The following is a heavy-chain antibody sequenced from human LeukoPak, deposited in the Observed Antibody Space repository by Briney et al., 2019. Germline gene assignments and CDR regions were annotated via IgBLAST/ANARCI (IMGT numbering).Heavy chain of an antibody. CDR2: IRGSGGST. V-gene: IGHV3-23*01. D-gene: IGHD2-8*01. Sequence: GGSLRLSCAASGFTFSSYAMSWVRDAPGTGLEWVSAIRGSGGSTYSADSLKGRFTLSRDNSKNKLYLYMSSLRAEETAVFYCAKLMRLMSACLDYWGQGTLVTVSS. J-gene: IGHJ4*02. CDR1: GFTFSSYA. CDR3: AKLMRLMSACLDY.